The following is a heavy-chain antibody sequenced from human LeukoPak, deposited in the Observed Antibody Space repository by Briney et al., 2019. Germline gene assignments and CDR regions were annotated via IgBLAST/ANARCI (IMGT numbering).Heavy chain of an antibody. Sequence: GGSLRLSCAASGFTFSDYYMNWIRQAPGKGLEWVSYISSSGSTIYYADSVKGRFTISRDNAKNSLYLQMNSLRAEDTAVYYCARSGDSSGYYYDGLSRGIDYWGQGTLVTVSS. J-gene: IGHJ4*02. CDR1: GFTFSDYY. D-gene: IGHD3-22*01. CDR2: ISSSGSTI. CDR3: ARSGDSSGYYYDGLSRGIDY. V-gene: IGHV3-11*01.